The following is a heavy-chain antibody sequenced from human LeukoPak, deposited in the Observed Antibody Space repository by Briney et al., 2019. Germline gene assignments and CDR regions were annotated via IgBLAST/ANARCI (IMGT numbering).Heavy chain of an antibody. CDR3: AKAPATGEGYYFYYMDV. J-gene: IGHJ6*03. Sequence: GGSLRLSCAASGFASGFTFSDYAVSWVRQAPGKGPEWVASVNGRGATTCYADSVRGRFTISRDNSKNTVYLQMISLGADDTAVYFCAKAPATGEGYYFYYMDVWGKGTTVTVSS. D-gene: IGHD7-27*01. CDR1: GFTFSDYA. V-gene: IGHV3-23*01. CDR2: VNGRGATT.